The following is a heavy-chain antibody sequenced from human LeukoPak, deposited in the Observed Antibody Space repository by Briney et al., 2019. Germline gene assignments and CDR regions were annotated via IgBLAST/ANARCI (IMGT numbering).Heavy chain of an antibody. Sequence: ASVTVSCKASGYTFTAYHMHWVRQAPGQGLEWMGRIDPDNGDTTYAQKFQGKVTMTRDTSISTVYMELRRLTSDDTAVYYCARVPPRQQMGYYFDYWGQGTLVTVSS. J-gene: IGHJ4*02. CDR2: IDPDNGDT. D-gene: IGHD6-13*01. V-gene: IGHV1-2*06. CDR1: GYTFTAYH. CDR3: ARVPPRQQMGYYFDY.